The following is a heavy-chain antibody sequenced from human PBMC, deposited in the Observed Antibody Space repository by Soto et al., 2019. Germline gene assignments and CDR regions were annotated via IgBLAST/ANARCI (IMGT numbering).Heavy chain of an antibody. CDR1: GFTFTSYW. V-gene: IGHV3-7*01. Sequence: GGSLRLSCAASGFTFTSYWMSWVRQAPGKGLEWVANIKQDESEKYYVDSVKGRFTISRDNAKNSLYLQMYNLRAEDRAVYYCSRLRGYCSGGSCFPPDYWGQGILVTVSS. D-gene: IGHD2-15*01. CDR2: IKQDESEK. J-gene: IGHJ4*02. CDR3: SRLRGYCSGGSCFPPDY.